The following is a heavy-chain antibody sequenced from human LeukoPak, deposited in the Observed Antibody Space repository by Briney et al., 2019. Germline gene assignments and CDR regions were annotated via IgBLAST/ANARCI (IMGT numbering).Heavy chain of an antibody. CDR2: ISGYNGDN. V-gene: IGHV1-18*01. D-gene: IGHD2-2*01. CDR3: ARDLCSTTSCKFDP. CDR1: VYTFTNYG. Sequence: ASVKVSCKGSVYTFTNYGISLVRQAPGQGLEWMGWISGYNGDNYYLPKLQDRVTMTTDTSTSTAYMDLRGLRSDDTAVYYCARDLCSTTSCKFDPWGQGTLVTVSS. J-gene: IGHJ5*02.